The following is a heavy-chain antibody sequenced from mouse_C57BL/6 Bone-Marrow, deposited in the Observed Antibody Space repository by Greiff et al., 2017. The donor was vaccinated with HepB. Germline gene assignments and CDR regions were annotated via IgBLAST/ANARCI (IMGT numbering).Heavy chain of an antibody. CDR2: INPYNGGT. Sequence: VQLQQSGPALVKPGASVKMSCKASGYTFTDYYMNWVKQSHGKSLEWIGVINPYNGGTSYNQKFKGKATLTVDKSSSTAYMELNSLTSEDSAVYYCARSPYYYGSSYWYFDVWGTGTTVTVSS. D-gene: IGHD1-1*01. V-gene: IGHV1-19*01. J-gene: IGHJ1*03. CDR1: GYTFTDYY. CDR3: ARSPYYYGSSYWYFDV.